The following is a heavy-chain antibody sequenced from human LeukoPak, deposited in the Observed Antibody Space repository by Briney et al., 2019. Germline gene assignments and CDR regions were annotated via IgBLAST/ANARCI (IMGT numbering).Heavy chain of an antibody. V-gene: IGHV1-18*01. J-gene: IGHJ4*02. CDR3: ARDEPMVRGVITLIPLDY. D-gene: IGHD3-10*01. Sequence: RASVKVSCKASGYTFTSYGISWVRQAPGQGLEWMGWISAYNGNTNYAQKLQGRVTMTTDTSTSTAYMDLRSLRSDDTAVYYCARDEPMVRGVITLIPLDYWGQGTLVTVSS. CDR1: GYTFTSYG. CDR2: ISAYNGNT.